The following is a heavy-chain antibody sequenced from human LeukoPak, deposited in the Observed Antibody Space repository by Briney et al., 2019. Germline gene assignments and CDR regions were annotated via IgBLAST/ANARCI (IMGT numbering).Heavy chain of an antibody. J-gene: IGHJ4*02. CDR2: ISYDGSNK. Sequence: PGRSLRLSCAASGFTFSSYGMHWVRQAPGKGLEWVAVISYDGSNKYYADSVKGRFTISRDNAKNSLYLQMNSLRAEDTALYYCAREGAGIMIRGVILDYWGQGTLVTVSS. CDR1: GFTFSSYG. D-gene: IGHD3-10*01. CDR3: AREGAGIMIRGVILDY. V-gene: IGHV3-30*03.